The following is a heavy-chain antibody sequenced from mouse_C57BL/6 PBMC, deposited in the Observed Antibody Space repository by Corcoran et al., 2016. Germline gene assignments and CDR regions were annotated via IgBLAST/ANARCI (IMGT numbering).Heavy chain of an antibody. CDR1: GYTFTDYY. D-gene: IGHD6-1*01. CDR2: INPNNGGT. J-gene: IGHJ2*01. CDR3: ARGHVDY. V-gene: IGHV1-26*01. Sequence: EVQLQQSGPELVKPGASVKISCKASGYTFTDYYMNWVKQSHGKSLEWIGDINPNNGGTSYNQKFKGKATLTVDKSSSTAYMELRSLTSEDSAVYYCARGHVDYWGQGTTLTVSS.